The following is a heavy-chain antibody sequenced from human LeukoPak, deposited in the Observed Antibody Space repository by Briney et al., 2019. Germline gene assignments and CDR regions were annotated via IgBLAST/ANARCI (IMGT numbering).Heavy chain of an antibody. D-gene: IGHD3-10*01. CDR2: IDSSGSLI. CDR1: GFTFRNYE. V-gene: IGHV3-48*03. J-gene: IGHJ6*02. CDR3: ARDTMGWNYYGLDV. Sequence: QAGGSLRLSCTASGFTFRNYEMNWVRQAPGKELEWVSYIDSSGSLIYYADSVKGRFTISRDNPNNLLFLQMNSLTAEDTAIYYCARDTMGWNYYGLDVWGQGSLVTVSS.